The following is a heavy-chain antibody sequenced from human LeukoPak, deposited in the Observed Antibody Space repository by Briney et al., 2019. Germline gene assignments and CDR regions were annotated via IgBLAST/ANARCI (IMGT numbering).Heavy chain of an antibody. D-gene: IGHD6-19*01. CDR2: ISGSGGST. CDR1: GFTFSSYA. Sequence: PGGSLRLSCAASGFTFSSYAMSWVRQAPGKGLEWVSAISGSGGSTYYADSVKGRFTISRDNSKNTLYLQMNSLRAEDTALYYCARGIAVAGTDYYYMDVWGKGTTVTVSS. J-gene: IGHJ6*03. CDR3: ARGIAVAGTDYYYMDV. V-gene: IGHV3-23*01.